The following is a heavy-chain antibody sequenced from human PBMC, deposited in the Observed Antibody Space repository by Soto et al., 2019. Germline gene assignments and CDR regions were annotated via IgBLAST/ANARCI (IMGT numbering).Heavy chain of an antibody. V-gene: IGHV5-10-1*01. CDR2: IDPSDSYT. D-gene: IGHD7-27*01. Sequence: PGESLKISCKGSGYSFTSYWISWVRQMPGKGLEWMGRIDPSDSYTNYSPSFQGHVTISADKSISTAYLQWSSLKASDTAMYYCAGLTVRGYYYYGMDVWGQGTTVTVSS. CDR1: GYSFTSYW. CDR3: AGLTVRGYYYYGMDV. J-gene: IGHJ6*02.